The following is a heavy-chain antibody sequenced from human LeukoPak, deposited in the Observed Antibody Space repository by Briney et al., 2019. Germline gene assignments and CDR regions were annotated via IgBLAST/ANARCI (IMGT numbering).Heavy chain of an antibody. D-gene: IGHD1-26*01. CDR1: GYTFTSYD. V-gene: IGHV1-8*01. CDR3: ARGGSGSYYDYFDY. Sequence: GASVKVSCKASGYTFTSYDINWVRQATGQGLEWMGWMNPNSGNTGYAQKFQGRVTMTRNTSISTAYMELSSLRSEGTAVYYCARGGSGSYYDYFDYWGQGTLVTVSS. CDR2: MNPNSGNT. J-gene: IGHJ4*02.